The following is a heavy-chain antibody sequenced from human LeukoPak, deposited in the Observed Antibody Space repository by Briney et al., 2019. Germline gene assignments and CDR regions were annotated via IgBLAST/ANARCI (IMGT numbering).Heavy chain of an antibody. V-gene: IGHV4-34*01. CDR1: GGSFSGYY. CDR2: INHSGSS. J-gene: IGHJ6*03. CDR3: ARHVNYYYYMDV. Sequence: SETLSLTCAVYGGSFSGYYWSWSRQPPGKGLEWIGEINHSGSSNYNPSLKSRVTISVDTSKKQFSLKLSSVTAADTAVYYCARHVNYYYYMDVWGRGTTVTISS.